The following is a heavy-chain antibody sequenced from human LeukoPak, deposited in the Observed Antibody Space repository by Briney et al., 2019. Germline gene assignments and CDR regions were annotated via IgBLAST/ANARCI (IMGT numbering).Heavy chain of an antibody. D-gene: IGHD3-9*01. J-gene: IGHJ4*02. CDR2: IRYDGSNK. CDR1: GFTFSSYG. Sequence: GGSLRLSCAASGFTFSSYGMHWVRQAPGKGLEWVAFIRYDGSNKYYADSVKGRFTISRDNSKNTLYLQMNSLRAEDTAVYYCANEPDYYDILAEVDYWGQGTLVTVSS. CDR3: ANEPDYYDILAEVDY. V-gene: IGHV3-30*02.